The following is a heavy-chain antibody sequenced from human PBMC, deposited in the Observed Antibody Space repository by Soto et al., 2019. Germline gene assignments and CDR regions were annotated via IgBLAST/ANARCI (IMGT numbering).Heavy chain of an antibody. Sequence: QVQLQQWGAGLLKPSETLSLTCAVYGGSFSGYYWSWIRQPPGKGLEWIGEINHSGSTNYNPSLKSRVTISVDTSKNQFSLKLSSVTAADTAVYYCARSVSGILEMATRTFDYWGQGTLVTVSS. CDR1: GGSFSGYY. V-gene: IGHV4-34*01. CDR3: ARSVSGILEMATRTFDY. J-gene: IGHJ4*02. D-gene: IGHD2-15*01. CDR2: INHSGST.